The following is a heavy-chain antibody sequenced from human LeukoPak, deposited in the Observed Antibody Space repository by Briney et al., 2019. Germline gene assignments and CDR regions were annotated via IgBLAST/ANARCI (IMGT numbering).Heavy chain of an antibody. V-gene: IGHV3-33*01. Sequence: GGSLRPSCAASGFTFSSYGMHWVRQAPGKGLEWVAVIWYDGSNKYYADSVKGRFTISRDNSKNTLYLQMNSLRAEDTAVYYCARDRSDYDFWSGYYPPYYYGMDVWGQGTTVTVSS. J-gene: IGHJ6*02. CDR3: ARDRSDYDFWSGYYPPYYYGMDV. CDR1: GFTFSSYG. CDR2: IWYDGSNK. D-gene: IGHD3-3*01.